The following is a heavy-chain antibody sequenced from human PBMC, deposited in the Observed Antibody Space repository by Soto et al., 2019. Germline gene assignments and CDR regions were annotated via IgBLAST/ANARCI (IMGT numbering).Heavy chain of an antibody. CDR2: ISGSGGST. D-gene: IGHD1-26*01. CDR1: GFTFSSYA. Sequence: GGSLRLSCAASGFTFSSYAMSWVRQAPGKGLEWVSAISGSGGSTYYADSVKGRFTISRDNSKNTLYLQMNSLRAEDTAVYSCAKSFEEWELQNFDYWGQGTLVTVSS. CDR3: AKSFEEWELQNFDY. J-gene: IGHJ4*02. V-gene: IGHV3-23*01.